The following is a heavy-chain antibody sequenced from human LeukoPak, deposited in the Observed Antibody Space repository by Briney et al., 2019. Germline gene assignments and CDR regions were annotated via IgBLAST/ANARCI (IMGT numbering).Heavy chain of an antibody. CDR2: ISYDGSNK. J-gene: IGHJ4*02. Sequence: PGGSLRLSCAASGLTFSSYGMHWVRQAPGKGLEWVAVISYDGSNKYYADSVKGRFTISRDNSKNTLCLQTNSLRVEDTAVYYCARAGGYSGFDYGIYFDYWGQGTLVTVSS. V-gene: IGHV3-33*01. CDR3: ARAGGYSGFDYGIYFDY. D-gene: IGHD5-12*01. CDR1: GLTFSSYG.